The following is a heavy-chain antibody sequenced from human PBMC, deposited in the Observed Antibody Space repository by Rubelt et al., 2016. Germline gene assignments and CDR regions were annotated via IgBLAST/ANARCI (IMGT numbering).Heavy chain of an antibody. J-gene: IGHJ4*02. CDR1: GYTFTGYY. V-gene: IGHV1-2*06. Sequence: QVQLVQSGAEVKKPGASVKVSCKASGYTFTGYYMHWVRQAPGQGLEWVGRINPNSGGTNYAPKVEGRGTRTRDTSITAAYVELSRLRSDDTAVFYCARESSSGWYIDYWGQGTLVTVSS. CDR2: INPNSGGT. CDR3: ARESSSGWYIDY. D-gene: IGHD6-19*01.